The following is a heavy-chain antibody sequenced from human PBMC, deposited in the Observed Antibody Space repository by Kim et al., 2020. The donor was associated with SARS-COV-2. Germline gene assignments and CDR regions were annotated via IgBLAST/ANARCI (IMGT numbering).Heavy chain of an antibody. V-gene: IGHV3-30*04. CDR1: GFTFSSYA. Sequence: GGSLRLSCAASGFTFSSYAMHWVRQAPGKGLEWVAVISYDGSNKYYADSVKGRFTISRDNSKNTLYLQMNSLRAEDTAVYYCARGLILAVAGSLFDYWGQGTLVTVSS. CDR2: ISYDGSNK. J-gene: IGHJ4*02. CDR3: ARGLILAVAGSLFDY. D-gene: IGHD6-19*01.